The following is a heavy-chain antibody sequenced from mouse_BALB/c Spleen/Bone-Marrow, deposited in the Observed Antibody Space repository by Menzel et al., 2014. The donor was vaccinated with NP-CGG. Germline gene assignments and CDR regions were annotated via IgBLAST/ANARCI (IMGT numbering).Heavy chain of an antibody. CDR3: AGGYDYDFDY. Sequence: EVHLVESGGGLVKPGGSLKLSCAASGFTFSNFAMSWVRQTPDKRLEWVASISSGGSAYYPDSVKGRLSISRDNARDILFLQMSSLRSEDTAMYYCAGGYDYDFDYWGQGTTLTVSS. CDR1: GFTFSNFA. D-gene: IGHD2-4*01. J-gene: IGHJ2*01. V-gene: IGHV5-6-5*01. CDR2: ISSGGSA.